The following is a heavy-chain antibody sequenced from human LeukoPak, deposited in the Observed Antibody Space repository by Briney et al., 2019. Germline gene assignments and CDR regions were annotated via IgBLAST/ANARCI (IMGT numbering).Heavy chain of an antibody. CDR1: GFTFSTYW. V-gene: IGHV3-74*01. CDR2: IYSDGSGT. J-gene: IGHJ4*02. Sequence: GGSLRLSCAASGFTFSTYWMHWVRQAPGKGLVWVSRIYSDGSGTIYADSVKGRFTISSDNAKNTLYLQMNSLRAEDTAVYYCARDRNYVPDYWGQGTLVTVSS. D-gene: IGHD3-10*02. CDR3: ARDRNYVPDY.